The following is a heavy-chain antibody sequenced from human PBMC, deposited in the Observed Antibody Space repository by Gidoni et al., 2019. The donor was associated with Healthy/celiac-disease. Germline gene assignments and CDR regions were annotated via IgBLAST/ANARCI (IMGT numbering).Heavy chain of an antibody. CDR2: ISAYNGNT. J-gene: IGHJ4*02. V-gene: IGHV1-18*04. CDR1: GYTFTSYG. CDR3: ARMVYDYVWGSYRYTLDY. D-gene: IGHD3-16*02. Sequence: QVQLVQSGAEVKKPGASVKVSCKASGYTFTSYGISWVRQAPGQGLEWMGWISAYNGNTNYAQKLQGRVTMTTDTSTSTAYMELRSLRSDDTAVYYCARMVYDYVWGSYRYTLDYWCQGTLVTVSS.